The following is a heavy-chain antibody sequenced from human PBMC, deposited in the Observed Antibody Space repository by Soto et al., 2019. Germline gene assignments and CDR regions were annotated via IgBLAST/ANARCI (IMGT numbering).Heavy chain of an antibody. CDR1: GGSINSAGYY. V-gene: IGHV4-31*01. CDR2: IYYSGST. CDR3: ARVQTIFGIITVFDY. Sequence: QVQLQESGPGLVKPSQTLSLTCTVSGGSINSAGYYWSWLRQHSGQGLEWIGNIYYSGSTNYNPSLKSPVTISIDTTKHRFSLNLSSVTAADTAVYYCARVQTIFGIITVFDYWGQGTLVTVSS. D-gene: IGHD3-3*01. J-gene: IGHJ4*02.